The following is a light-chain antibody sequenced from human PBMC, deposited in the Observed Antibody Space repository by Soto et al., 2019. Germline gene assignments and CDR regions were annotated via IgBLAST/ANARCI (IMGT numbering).Light chain of an antibody. V-gene: IGLV2-14*01. CDR2: DVS. J-gene: IGLJ1*01. CDR3: SSYTRSSTLEV. CDR1: SSDVGGYNY. Sequence: QSALTQPASVSGSPGQSVTISCTGTSSDVGGYNYVSWYQQHPGKAPELMIYDVSNRPSGVSNRFSGSKSGNTASLTISGLQAEDEADYYCSSYTRSSTLEVFGTGTKLTVL.